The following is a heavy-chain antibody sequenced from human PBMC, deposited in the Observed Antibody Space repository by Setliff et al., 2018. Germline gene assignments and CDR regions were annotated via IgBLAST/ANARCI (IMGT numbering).Heavy chain of an antibody. D-gene: IGHD6-19*01. CDR3: ATAYITGWYPSYFNY. J-gene: IGHJ4*02. V-gene: IGHV3-48*01. Sequence: PGGSLRLSCAASGFTFSTYSMNWVRQAPGMGLEWVSYISSGSTAIYYADSVEGRFTISRDNAKNSLYLQFSSLRAEDTAIYYCATAYITGWYPSYFNYWGQGTLVTVSS. CDR2: ISSGSTAI. CDR1: GFTFSTYS.